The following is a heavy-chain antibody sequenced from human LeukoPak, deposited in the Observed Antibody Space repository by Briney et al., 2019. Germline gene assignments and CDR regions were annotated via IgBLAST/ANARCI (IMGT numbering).Heavy chain of an antibody. J-gene: IGHJ4*02. V-gene: IGHV4-59*12. CDR2: IYHSGST. CDR1: GASMSTYY. Sequence: SETLSLTCTVSGASMSTYYWSWIRQPPGKGLEWIAYIYHSGSTNYNPSLKSRVTISVDTSKNQFSLKLSSVTAADTAVYYCARGRQQLVPLDFDYWGQGTLVTVSS. CDR3: ARGRQQLVPLDFDY. D-gene: IGHD6-13*01.